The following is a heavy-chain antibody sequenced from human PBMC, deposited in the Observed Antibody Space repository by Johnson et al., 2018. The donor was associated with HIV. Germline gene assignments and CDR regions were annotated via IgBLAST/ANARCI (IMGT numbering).Heavy chain of an antibody. CDR3: AKETAYYYGSGSYYIDAFDI. CDR1: GFTFSSYA. D-gene: IGHD3-10*01. Sequence: QEQLVESGGGVVQPGRSLRLSCAASGFTFSSYAMHWVRQAPGKGLEWVAVISYDGSKQYYADSVKGRFTISRDNSKNTPYLQMNSLRAEDTAVYYCAKETAYYYGSGSYYIDAFDIWGQGTMVTVSS. J-gene: IGHJ3*02. V-gene: IGHV3-30*04. CDR2: ISYDGSKQ.